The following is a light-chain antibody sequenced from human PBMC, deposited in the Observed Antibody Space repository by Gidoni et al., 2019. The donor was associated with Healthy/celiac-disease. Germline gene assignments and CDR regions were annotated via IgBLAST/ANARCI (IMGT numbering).Light chain of an antibody. CDR3: QQYNNWPPYT. J-gene: IGKJ2*01. CDR2: GAS. CDR1: QSVSSN. V-gene: IGKV3-15*01. Sequence: EIVMTQSPATLSVSPGERATLSCRASQSVSSNLAWYQQKPGPAPRLLIYGASTRATGIPARFSGSGSGTEFTLTISSLQSEDFAVYYCQQYNNWPPYTFXQXTKLXIK.